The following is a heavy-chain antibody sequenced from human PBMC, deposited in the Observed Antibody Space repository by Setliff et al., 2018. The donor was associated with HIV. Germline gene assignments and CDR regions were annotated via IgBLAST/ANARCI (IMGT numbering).Heavy chain of an antibody. J-gene: IGHJ4*02. CDR2: VDPEDGET. Sequence: ASVKVSCKASGYTFTAYYMHWVQQAPGKGLEWVGRVDPEDGETIYAEKFQGRVTITADTSTDTAYMELSSLRSEDTAVYYCATDLHCSGGSCFDYWGQGTLVTVSS. V-gene: IGHV1-69-2*01. CDR3: ATDLHCSGGSCFDY. CDR1: GYTFTAYY. D-gene: IGHD2-15*01.